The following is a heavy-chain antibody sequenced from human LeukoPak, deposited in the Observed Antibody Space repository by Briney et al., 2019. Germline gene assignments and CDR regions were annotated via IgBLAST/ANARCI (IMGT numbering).Heavy chain of an antibody. D-gene: IGHD3-3*01. CDR2: IYYSGST. CDR3: ARGRAYYDFWSGPVPTDAFDI. CDR1: GGSISSYY. V-gene: IGHV4-59*01. J-gene: IGHJ3*02. Sequence: PSETLSLTCTVSGGSISSYYWSWIRQPPGKGLEWIGYIYYSGSTNYNPSLKSRVTISVDTSKNQFSLKLSSVTAADTAVYYCARGRAYYDFWSGPVPTDAFDIWGQGTMVTVSS.